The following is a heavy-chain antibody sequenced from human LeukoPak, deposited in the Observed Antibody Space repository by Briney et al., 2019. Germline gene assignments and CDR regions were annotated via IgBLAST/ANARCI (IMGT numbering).Heavy chain of an antibody. CDR3: AKATLGSCGGVRCYPFDY. D-gene: IGHD2-15*01. V-gene: IGHV3-23*01. CDR2: ITADGANT. CDR1: GFTFTTYA. Sequence: GGSLRLSCAASGFTFTTYAINWVRQVAGKGLEWVSSITADGANTYLADSVRGRFTISRDNSKNTVYLQMNSLRAEDTAVYYCAKATLGSCGGVRCYPFDYWGQGTLVTVSS. J-gene: IGHJ4*02.